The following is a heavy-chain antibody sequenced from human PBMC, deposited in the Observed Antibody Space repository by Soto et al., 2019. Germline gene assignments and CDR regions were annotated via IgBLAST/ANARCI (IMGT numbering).Heavy chain of an antibody. Sequence: EVQLVESGGGLVQPGGSLRLSCAASGFTFSNYWMYWVRQAPGKGLVWVSRVNNDGTDTTHADSVKGRFTISRDNAENTFYLQMNSLRAEDTAVYYCARGGLQHDLDVWGQGSTVTVSS. CDR2: VNNDGTDT. CDR3: ARGGLQHDLDV. D-gene: IGHD6-13*01. V-gene: IGHV3-74*03. J-gene: IGHJ6*02. CDR1: GFTFSNYW.